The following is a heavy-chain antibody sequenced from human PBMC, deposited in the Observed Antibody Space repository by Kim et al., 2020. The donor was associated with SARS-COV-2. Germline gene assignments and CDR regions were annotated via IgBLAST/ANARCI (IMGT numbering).Heavy chain of an antibody. J-gene: IGHJ3*02. D-gene: IGHD1-26*01. Sequence: YADSVKGRFTISRDNAKGSLFLQMNSLRAEDTAVYYCARDGRSGLDAFDIWGQGTMVTVSS. CDR3: ARDGRSGLDAFDI. V-gene: IGHV3-11*06.